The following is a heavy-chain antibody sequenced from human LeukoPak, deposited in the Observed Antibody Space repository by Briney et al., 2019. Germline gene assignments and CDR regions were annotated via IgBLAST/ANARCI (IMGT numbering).Heavy chain of an antibody. Sequence: GGSLRLSCAASGFTFSSYAMHWVRQAPGKGLEWVAVISYDGGNKYYADSVKGRFTISRDNSKNTLYLQMNSLRAEDTAVYYCARPPYDYVHYYYGMDVWGQGTTVTVSS. J-gene: IGHJ6*02. V-gene: IGHV3-30-3*01. CDR3: ARPPYDYVHYYYGMDV. D-gene: IGHD3-16*01. CDR2: ISYDGGNK. CDR1: GFTFSSYA.